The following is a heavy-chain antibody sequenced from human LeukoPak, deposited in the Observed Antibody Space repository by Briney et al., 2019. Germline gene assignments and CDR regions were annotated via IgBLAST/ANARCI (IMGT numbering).Heavy chain of an antibody. D-gene: IGHD3-22*01. CDR1: GYTFTSYG. V-gene: IGHV1-18*01. CDR2: ISAYNGNT. CDR3: ARVIVESEYYYDSSGYRANWFDG. J-gene: IGHJ5*02. Sequence: ASVKVSCKASGYTFTSYGISGVGQAPAQGLEGMGWISAYNGNTNYAQKLQGRVTMTTDTSTRTAYMELRSLRSDDTAVYYCARVIVESEYYYDSSGYRANWFDGWGQGTLVTVSS.